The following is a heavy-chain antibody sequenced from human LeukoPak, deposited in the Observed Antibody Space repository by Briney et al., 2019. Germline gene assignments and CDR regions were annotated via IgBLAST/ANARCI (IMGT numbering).Heavy chain of an antibody. V-gene: IGHV3-23*01. J-gene: IGHJ4*02. CDR1: GITFSSYS. Sequence: GGSLRLSCAASGITFSSYSMSWVRQAQGKGLEWVWSTSFSGTTTYYADSVKGRLTVSRDNSKNTPYLQMDGLRAEDTAVYYCARGPTGVQRLSDYFDYWGQGTLVAVSS. CDR3: ARGPTGVQRLSDYFDY. D-gene: IGHD3-16*02. CDR2: TSFSGTTT.